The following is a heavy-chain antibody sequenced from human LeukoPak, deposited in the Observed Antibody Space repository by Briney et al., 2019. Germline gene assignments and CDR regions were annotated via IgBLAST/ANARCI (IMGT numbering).Heavy chain of an antibody. V-gene: IGHV3-30*02. CDR1: GFSFSSYG. J-gene: IGHJ4*02. D-gene: IGHD5-18*01. CDR3: AKDAGYSYGTDY. CDR2: IRYDGSNK. Sequence: GGSLRLSCAASGFSFSSYGMHWVRQAPGKGLEWVAFIRYDGSNKYYADSVKGRFTISRDNSKNTLYLQMNSLRAEDTAVYYCAKDAGYSYGTDYWGQGTLVTVSS.